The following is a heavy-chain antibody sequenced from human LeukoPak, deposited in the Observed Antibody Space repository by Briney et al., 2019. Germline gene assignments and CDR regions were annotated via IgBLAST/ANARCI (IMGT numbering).Heavy chain of an antibody. CDR2: IGGSVGST. CDR3: AKVGQDFWSPSGFDL. CDR1: GFNFSTYA. D-gene: IGHD3-3*01. V-gene: IGHV3-23*01. J-gene: IGHJ5*02. Sequence: GGSLRLSCAASGFNFSTYAMSWVRQAPGKGLEWVSGIGGSVGSTYYADSVKGRFTISRDNSKNTLYLQVNSLRAEDTALYYCAKVGQDFWSPSGFDLWGQGTLVAVSS.